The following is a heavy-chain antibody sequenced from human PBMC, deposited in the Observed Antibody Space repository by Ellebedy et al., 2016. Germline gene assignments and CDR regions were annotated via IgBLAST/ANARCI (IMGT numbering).Heavy chain of an antibody. CDR3: ARVPRIIAARPGADRAYNWFDP. CDR2: IYYSGST. J-gene: IGHJ5*02. D-gene: IGHD6-6*01. V-gene: IGHV4-31*03. Sequence: SETLSLTCTVSGGSISSGGYYWSWIRQHPGKGLEWIGYIYYSGSTYYNPSLKSRVTISVDTSKNQFSLKLSSVTAADTAVYYCARVPRIIAARPGADRAYNWFDPWGQGTLVTVSS. CDR1: GGSISSGGYY.